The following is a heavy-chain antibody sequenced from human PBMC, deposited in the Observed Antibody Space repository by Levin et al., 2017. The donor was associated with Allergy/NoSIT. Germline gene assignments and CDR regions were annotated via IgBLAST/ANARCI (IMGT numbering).Heavy chain of an antibody. CDR3: ATDYKSWGFDY. Sequence: LSLTCAASGLTFSRYAMHWVRQAPGKGLEWVTLIWYDGSAKYYADSVKGRFTISRDNSKNTLYLQMNSLTAEDTAVYYCATDYKSWGFDYWGQGTLVTVSS. CDR2: IWYDGSAK. D-gene: IGHD3-16*01. J-gene: IGHJ4*02. CDR1: GLTFSRYA. V-gene: IGHV3-33*01.